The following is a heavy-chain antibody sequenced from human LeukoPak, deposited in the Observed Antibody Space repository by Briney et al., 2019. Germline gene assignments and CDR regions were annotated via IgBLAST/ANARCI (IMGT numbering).Heavy chain of an antibody. Sequence: GRSLRLSCAASGFTFSSYGMHWVRQAPGKGLEWVAVISYDGSNKYYADSVKGRFTISRDNSKNTLYLQMNSLRAEDTAVYHCARDLRSSSGWSIYYYYGMDVWGQGTTVTVSS. CDR3: ARDLRSSSGWSIYYYYGMDV. D-gene: IGHD6-19*01. CDR1: GFTFSSYG. J-gene: IGHJ6*02. CDR2: ISYDGSNK. V-gene: IGHV3-30*03.